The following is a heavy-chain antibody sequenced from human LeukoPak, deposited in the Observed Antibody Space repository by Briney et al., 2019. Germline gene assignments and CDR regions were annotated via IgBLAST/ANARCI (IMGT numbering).Heavy chain of an antibody. CDR3: ARLPVDYYDSSGYVPP. D-gene: IGHD3-22*01. Sequence: ASVKVSCKASGYTFTCYYMHWVRQAPGQGLGWMGRINPNSGGTNYAQKFHGRGTMTRATSISTAYMELSRLRSDDTAVYYCARLPVDYYDSSGYVPPWGQGTLVTVSS. J-gene: IGHJ5*02. CDR2: INPNSGGT. CDR1: GYTFTCYY. V-gene: IGHV1-2*06.